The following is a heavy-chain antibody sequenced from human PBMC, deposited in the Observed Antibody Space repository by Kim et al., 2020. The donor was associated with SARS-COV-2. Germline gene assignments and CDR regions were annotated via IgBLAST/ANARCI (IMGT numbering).Heavy chain of an antibody. V-gene: IGHV3-11*01. CDR3: ARADRRTNDVFDI. J-gene: IGHJ3*02. Sequence: YADSVKGRFTISRDNAKNSRDLQMDNLRVEDTATYYWARADRRTNDVFDIWGQGTMVTVSS.